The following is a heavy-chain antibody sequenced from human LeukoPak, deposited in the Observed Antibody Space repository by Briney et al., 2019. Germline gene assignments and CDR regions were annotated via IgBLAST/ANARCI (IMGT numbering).Heavy chain of an antibody. CDR1: GFTFSDYY. Sequence: GGSLRLSCAASGFTFSDYYMSWIRQAPGKGLEWVSYISSSGSTIYYADSVKGRFTISRDNAKNSLYLQMNSLRAEDTAVYYCARVEQQLPYYYYYGMDVWGQGTTVTVSS. CDR3: ARVEQQLPYYYYYGMDV. D-gene: IGHD6-13*01. CDR2: ISSSGSTI. J-gene: IGHJ6*02. V-gene: IGHV3-11*01.